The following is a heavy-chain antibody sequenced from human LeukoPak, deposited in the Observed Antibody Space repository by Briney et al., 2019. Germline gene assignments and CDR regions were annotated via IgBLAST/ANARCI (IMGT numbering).Heavy chain of an antibody. CDR3: ARGPLRAVRQKNWFDP. V-gene: IGHV1-8*03. J-gene: IGHJ5*02. Sequence: ASVKVSCKASGYTFTSYDINWVRQATGQGLEWMGWMNPNSGNTGYAQKFQGRVTITRNTSISTAYMELSSLRSEDTAVYYCARGPLRAVRQKNWFDPWGQGTLVTVSS. CDR2: MNPNSGNT. CDR1: GYTFTSYD. D-gene: IGHD3-16*01.